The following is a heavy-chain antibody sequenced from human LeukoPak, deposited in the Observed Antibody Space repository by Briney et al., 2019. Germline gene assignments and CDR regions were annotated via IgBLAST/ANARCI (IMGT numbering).Heavy chain of an antibody. CDR1: GFSFSDAW. CDR3: TTRSPARYCSDGACYSSADY. CDR2: IKSKVDGGTP. D-gene: IGHD2-15*01. Sequence: GGSLRLSCAASGFSFSDAWMNWVRQAPGKGLEWVGHIKSKVDGGTPDYVAPVKGRFTISRDDSRNTLYLQMSSLNTEDTAVHYCTTRSPARYCSDGACYSSADYWGQGTLVTVSS. V-gene: IGHV3-15*07. J-gene: IGHJ4*02.